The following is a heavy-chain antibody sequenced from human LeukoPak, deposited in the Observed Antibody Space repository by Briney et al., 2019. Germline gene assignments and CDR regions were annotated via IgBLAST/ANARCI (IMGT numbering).Heavy chain of an antibody. V-gene: IGHV3-23*01. Sequence: GGSLRLSCAASKFTFSTSAMSWVRQAPGKGLEWVSAISGSSANTYYVDSVKGRFTISRDNSKNTLYMEMSSLRSDDTAVYYCAKESQTYYDIMTGYPNYYFDSWGQGTLVTVSS. CDR3: AKESQTYYDIMTGYPNYYFDS. CDR2: ISGSSANT. J-gene: IGHJ4*02. CDR1: KFTFSTSA. D-gene: IGHD3-9*01.